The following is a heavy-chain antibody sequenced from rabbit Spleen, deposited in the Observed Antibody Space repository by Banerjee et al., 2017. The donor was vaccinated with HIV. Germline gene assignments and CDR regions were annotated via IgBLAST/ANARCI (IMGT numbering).Heavy chain of an antibody. J-gene: IGHJ6*01. CDR2: IAGGSSGFT. CDR1: GFSFSSSDY. Sequence: EQLEESGGDLVKPGGTLTLTCTASGFSFSSSDYMCWVRQAPGKGLEWISCIAGGSSGFTYSATWAKGRFTCSKTSSTTVTLQMTSLTVADTATYFCARDTSSSFSSYGMDLWGQGTLVTVS. D-gene: IGHD1-1*01. V-gene: IGHV1S45*01. CDR3: ARDTSSSFSSYGMDL.